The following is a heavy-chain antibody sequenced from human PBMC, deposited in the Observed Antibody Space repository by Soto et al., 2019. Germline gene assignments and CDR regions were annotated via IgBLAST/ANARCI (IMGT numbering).Heavy chain of an antibody. CDR3: ARDPDGSDEWYFDL. D-gene: IGHD6-25*01. V-gene: IGHV3-30-3*01. Sequence: QVQLVESGGGVVQPGRSLRLSCAASGFTFSSYAMHWVRQAPGKGLEWVAVISYDGSNKYYADSVKGRFTISRDNSKNSLYLQMKSLRAEDTAVYYCARDPDGSDEWYFDLWGRGTLVTVSS. CDR1: GFTFSSYA. J-gene: IGHJ2*01. CDR2: ISYDGSNK.